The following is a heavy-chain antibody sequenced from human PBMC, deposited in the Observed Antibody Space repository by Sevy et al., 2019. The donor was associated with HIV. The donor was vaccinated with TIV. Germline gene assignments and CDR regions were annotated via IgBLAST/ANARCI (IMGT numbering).Heavy chain of an antibody. Sequence: GGSLRLSCAASGFTFSSYAMHWVRQAPGKGLEWVAVISYDGSNKYYADSVKGRFTISRDNSKNTLYLQMNSLRAEDTAVYYCARAKSCSGGSCYPPHFDYWGQGTLVTVSS. D-gene: IGHD2-15*01. V-gene: IGHV3-30-3*01. CDR1: GFTFSSYA. CDR3: ARAKSCSGGSCYPPHFDY. CDR2: ISYDGSNK. J-gene: IGHJ4*02.